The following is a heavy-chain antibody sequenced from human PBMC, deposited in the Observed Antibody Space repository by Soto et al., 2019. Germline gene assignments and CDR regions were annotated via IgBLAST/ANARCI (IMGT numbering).Heavy chain of an antibody. CDR3: ARSLTGTYYYYGMDV. Sequence: QVQLVQSGAEVKKPGSSVKVSCKASGGTFSSYAISWVRQAPGQGLEWMGGIIPIFGTANYAQKFQGRVTTTXAXSPXTAYMELSSLRSEDTAVYYCARSLTGTYYYYGMDVWGQGTTVTVSS. CDR1: GGTFSSYA. CDR2: IIPIFGTA. V-gene: IGHV1-69*05. D-gene: IGHD1-20*01. J-gene: IGHJ6*02.